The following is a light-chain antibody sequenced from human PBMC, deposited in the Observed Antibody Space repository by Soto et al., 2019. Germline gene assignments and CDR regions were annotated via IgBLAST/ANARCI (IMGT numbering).Light chain of an antibody. Sequence: DIVMTQSPDSLAVSLGERATINCKSSQSLLYSSNNKNYLNWYQQKSGKAPKLLIYGASTLQSGVPSRFSGSGSGTDFTLTISSLESEDFATYYCQQGHSGLTFGGGTKVDI. CDR3: QQGHSGLT. V-gene: IGKV4-1*01. CDR1: QSLLYSSNNKNY. CDR2: GAS. J-gene: IGKJ4*01.